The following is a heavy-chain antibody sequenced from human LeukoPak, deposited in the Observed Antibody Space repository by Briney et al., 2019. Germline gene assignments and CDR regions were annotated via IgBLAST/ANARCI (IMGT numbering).Heavy chain of an antibody. CDR1: GFTFGSYS. Sequence: GGSLRLSCAASGFTFGSYSMNWVRQAPGKGLEWVSSISSSSSYIYYADSVKGRFTISRDNAKNSLYLQMNSLRAEDTAVYYCARGPSPTNFDYWGQGTLVTVSS. CDR3: ARGPSPTNFDY. V-gene: IGHV3-21*01. J-gene: IGHJ4*02. CDR2: ISSSSSYI. D-gene: IGHD5-12*01.